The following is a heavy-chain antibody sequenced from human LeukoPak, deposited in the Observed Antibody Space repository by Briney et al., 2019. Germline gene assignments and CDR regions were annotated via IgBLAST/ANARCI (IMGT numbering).Heavy chain of an antibody. D-gene: IGHD2-21*02. J-gene: IGHJ4*02. Sequence: GGSLRLSCEASGFTFTSYYMNWVRQAPGRGLEWVSSIGGSSTHIYYADSVKGRFTISRDNAKNSLYLQMNSLRAEDTAVYYCARGVSYRVVVTATDFDYWGQGTLVTVST. CDR1: GFTFTSYY. CDR3: ARGVSYRVVVTATDFDY. CDR2: IGGSSTHI. V-gene: IGHV3-21*01.